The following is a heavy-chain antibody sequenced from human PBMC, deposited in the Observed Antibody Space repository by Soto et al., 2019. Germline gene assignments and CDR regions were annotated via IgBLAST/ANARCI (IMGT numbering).Heavy chain of an antibody. J-gene: IGHJ3*02. CDR1: GYTFTSYA. Sequence: ASVKVPCKASGYTFTSYAMHWVRQAPGQRLELMGWINAGNGNTKYSQKFQGRVTITRDTSASTAYMELSSLRSEDTAVYYCARDWVLNYDILTGSDAFDIWGQGTMVTV. CDR2: INAGNGNT. CDR3: ARDWVLNYDILTGSDAFDI. V-gene: IGHV1-3*01. D-gene: IGHD3-9*01.